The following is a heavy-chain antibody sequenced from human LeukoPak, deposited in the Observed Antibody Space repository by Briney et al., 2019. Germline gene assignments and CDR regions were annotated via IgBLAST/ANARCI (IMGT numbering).Heavy chain of an antibody. CDR2: IYYRGST. CDR1: GGSISSYY. J-gene: IGHJ4*02. CDR3: ARDSVGAMGY. D-gene: IGHD1-26*01. V-gene: IGHV4-59*01. Sequence: PSETLSLTCTVSGGSISSYYWSWIRQPPGEGLGWIGYIYYRGSTNYNPSLKRRVTISVDTSKNQCSLKLSSVTAADTAVYYCARDSVGAMGYWGQGTLVTVSS.